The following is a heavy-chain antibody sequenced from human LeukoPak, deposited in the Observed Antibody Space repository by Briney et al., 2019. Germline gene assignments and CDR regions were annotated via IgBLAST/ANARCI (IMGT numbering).Heavy chain of an antibody. CDR1: GGSISSSSYY. J-gene: IGHJ4*02. D-gene: IGHD2-8*01. Sequence: SETLSLTCTVSGGSISSSSYYWGWIRQPPGKGLEWIGSIYYSGSTYYNPSLKSRLTISVDTSKNQFSLKLSSVTAADTAVYYCARLKGYCTNGVCYTDYWGQGTLVTVSS. V-gene: IGHV4-39*01. CDR3: ARLKGYCTNGVCYTDY. CDR2: IYYSGST.